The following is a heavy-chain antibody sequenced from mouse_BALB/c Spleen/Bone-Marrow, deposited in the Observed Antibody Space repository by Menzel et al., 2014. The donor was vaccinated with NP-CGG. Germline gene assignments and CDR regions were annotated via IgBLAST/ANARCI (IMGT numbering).Heavy chain of an antibody. V-gene: IGHV5-6-5*01. CDR3: ARNKNNFNL. CDR2: ISSDGGA. J-gene: IGHJ2*01. D-gene: IGHD5-1-1*01. Sequence: LEESGGRLVTPGTPLTLTCTASGFSLNNYYMTWVRQAPGKGLEWIGVISSDGGAYYASWAKGRFTISRTSTTVDLKMTSLTTEDTATYFCARNKNNFNLWGQGTLVTVSS. CDR1: GFSLNNYY.